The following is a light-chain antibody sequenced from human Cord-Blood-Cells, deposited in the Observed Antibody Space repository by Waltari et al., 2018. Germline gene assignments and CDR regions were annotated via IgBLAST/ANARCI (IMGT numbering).Light chain of an antibody. V-gene: IGKV3-20*01. CDR2: GAS. J-gene: IGKJ1*01. CDR1: QSVSSSY. CDR3: QQYCSSPRT. Sequence: EIVLTSSPGTLSLSPGEGTTLSCRASQSVSSSYLAWYQQKPGQAPRLLIYGASSRATGIPDRFSGSGSGTDVTLTISRLEPEDFAVYYCQQYCSSPRTFGQGTKVEIK.